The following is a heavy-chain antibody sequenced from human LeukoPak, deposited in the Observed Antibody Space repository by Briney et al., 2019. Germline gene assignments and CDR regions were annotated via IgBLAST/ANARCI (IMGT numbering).Heavy chain of an antibody. CDR3: ARTASGYDSRDAFDV. D-gene: IGHD5-12*01. V-gene: IGHV4-30-4*01. J-gene: IGHJ3*01. CDR1: GGSISSGDYY. CDR2: IYYSGST. Sequence: SETLSLTCTVSGGSISSGDYYWSWIRQPPGKGLGWIGYIYYSGSTYYNPPLKSRVTISVDTSKNQFSLKLSSVTAADTAVYYCARTASGYDSRDAFDVWGQGTMVTVSS.